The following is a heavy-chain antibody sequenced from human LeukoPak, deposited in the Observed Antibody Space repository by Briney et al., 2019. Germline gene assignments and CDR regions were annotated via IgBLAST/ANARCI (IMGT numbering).Heavy chain of an antibody. D-gene: IGHD1-7*01. CDR1: GFTFGDYA. J-gene: IGHJ4*02. CDR3: TRDIRYNWNYPL. CDR2: IRSKAYGGTT. Sequence: GGSLRLSCTASGFTFGDYAMSWVRQAPGKGLGWVGFIRSKAYGGTTEYAASVKGRFTISRDDSKSIAYLQMNSLKTEDTAVYYCTRDIRYNWNYPLWGQGTLVTVSS. V-gene: IGHV3-49*04.